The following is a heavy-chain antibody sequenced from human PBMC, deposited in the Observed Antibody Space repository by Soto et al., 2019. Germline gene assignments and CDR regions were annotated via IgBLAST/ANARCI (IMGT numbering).Heavy chain of an antibody. J-gene: IGHJ6*03. Sequence: EVQLVESGGGLVQPGGSLRLSCATSGFILSDCAMNWVRQAPGKGLEWVSYIRSSSSVIDYAFSVKGRFTVSRENARNSLYLQMHSLRAEDTDVYYCARDLSWGSNWYYYMDVWGKGTTVTVSS. V-gene: IGHV3-48*01. CDR1: GFILSDCA. D-gene: IGHD7-27*01. CDR3: ARDLSWGSNWYYYMDV. CDR2: IRSSSSVI.